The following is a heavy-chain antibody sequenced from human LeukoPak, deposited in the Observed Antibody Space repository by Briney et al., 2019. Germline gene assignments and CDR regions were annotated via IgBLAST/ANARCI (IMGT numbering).Heavy chain of an antibody. V-gene: IGHV3-30*02. CDR3: AKVRGATRGGFDY. CDR1: RFTFSSYG. J-gene: IGHJ4*02. CDR2: IQYDGSIK. D-gene: IGHD1-26*01. Sequence: QPGGSLRLSCAASRFTFSSYGMHWVRQAPGKGLEWLAFIQYDGSIKLYADSVKGRFTISRDNSKNTLYLQMNSLRVEDTALYSCAKVRGATRGGFDYWGQGTLVTVSS.